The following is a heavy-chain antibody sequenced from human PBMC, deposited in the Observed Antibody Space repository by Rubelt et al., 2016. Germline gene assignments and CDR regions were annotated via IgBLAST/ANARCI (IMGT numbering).Heavy chain of an antibody. Sequence: VQLLESGGGLVQPWVPLRLSCAASGFTFSIFPIHWVRQAPGKGLEWVGIISSDGSNKYYAESIKGRFAISRDNSKSTLYLQMNSPGNEDTAVYYCARGGRYNFWSGLDYWGQGTLVTVSS. CDR1: GFTFSIFP. V-gene: IGHV3-30*09. D-gene: IGHD3-3*01. CDR3: ARGGRYNFWSGLDY. J-gene: IGHJ4*02. CDR2: ISSDGSNK.